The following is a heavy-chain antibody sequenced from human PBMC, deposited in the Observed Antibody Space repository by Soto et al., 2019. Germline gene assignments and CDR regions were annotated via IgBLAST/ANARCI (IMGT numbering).Heavy chain of an antibody. J-gene: IGHJ4*02. D-gene: IGHD6-13*01. CDR3: TTGMSSSSWDLRN. CDR2: VSGYNGEA. V-gene: IGHV1-18*01. CDR1: GYTFSTYG. Sequence: QVQLVQSGAEVKKPGASVKVSCKASGYTFSTYGVNWVRQAPGQGPEWMGWVSGYNGEANYAQQFRGRVTMTTDTSTSTAYMDLRYLGSADTAVYYWTTGMSSSSWDLRNWGQGTLVTVSS.